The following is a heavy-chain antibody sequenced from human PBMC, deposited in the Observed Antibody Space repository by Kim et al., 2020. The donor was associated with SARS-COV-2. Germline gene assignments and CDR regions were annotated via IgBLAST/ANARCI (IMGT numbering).Heavy chain of an antibody. D-gene: IGHD6-13*01. V-gene: IGHV3-23*01. J-gene: IGHJ5*02. CDR3: AKAAAIYNWFDP. CDR2: ISGSGGST. CDR1: GFTFSSYA. Sequence: GGSLRLSCAASGFTFSSYALSWVRQAPGKGLEWVSAISGSGGSTSYADSVKGRFTISRDNSQNTLYLQMNSLRVEDTAIYYCAKAAAIYNWFDPWGQGTLVSVSS.